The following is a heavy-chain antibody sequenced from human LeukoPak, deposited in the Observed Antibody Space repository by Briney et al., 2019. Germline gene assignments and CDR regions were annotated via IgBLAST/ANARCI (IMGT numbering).Heavy chain of an antibody. CDR1: GGSISSSSYY. CDR3: ARLYQWLPTEYYFDY. CDR2: IYYSGST. Sequence: KPSETLSLTCTVSGGSISSSSYYWGWIRQPPGKGLEWIGSIYYSGSTYYNPSLKSRVTISVDTSKNQFSLKLSSVTAADTAVYYCARLYQWLPTEYYFDYWGQGTLVTVSS. V-gene: IGHV4-39*01. J-gene: IGHJ4*02. D-gene: IGHD6-19*01.